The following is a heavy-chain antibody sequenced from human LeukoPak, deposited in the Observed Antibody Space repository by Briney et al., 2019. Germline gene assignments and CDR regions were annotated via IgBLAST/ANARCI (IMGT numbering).Heavy chain of an antibody. CDR3: ARYSGSYYGYFDY. J-gene: IGHJ4*02. D-gene: IGHD1-26*01. CDR1: GFTFSSYG. CDR2: IKQDGSEK. V-gene: IGHV3-7*01. Sequence: GGSLRLSCAASGFTFSSYGMSWVRQAPGKGLEWVANIKQDGSEKYYVDSVKGRFTISRDNAKNSLYLQMNSLRAEDTAVYYCARYSGSYYGYFDYWGQGTLVTVSS.